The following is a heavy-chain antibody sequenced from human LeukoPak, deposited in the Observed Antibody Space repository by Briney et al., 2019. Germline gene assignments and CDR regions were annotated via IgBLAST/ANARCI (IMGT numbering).Heavy chain of an antibody. CDR3: ATGYSPYAFDI. CDR1: GDSVTTYY. CDR2: IYYSGST. J-gene: IGHJ3*02. Sequence: SETLSLTCTVSGDSVTTYYWSWIRQPPGKGLEWIGYIYYSGSTNYNPSLKSRVTISVDTSKNQFSLKLSSVTAADTAVYYCATGYSPYAFDIWGQGTMVTVSS. D-gene: IGHD6-13*01. V-gene: IGHV4-59*02.